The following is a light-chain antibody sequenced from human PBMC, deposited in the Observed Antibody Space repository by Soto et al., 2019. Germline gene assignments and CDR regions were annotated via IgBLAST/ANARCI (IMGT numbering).Light chain of an antibody. CDR3: QQYNNWSSLT. V-gene: IGKV3-15*01. CDR2: ATS. J-gene: IGKJ5*01. CDR1: QSVSTK. Sequence: EIVMTQSPATLSVSPGERATLSCRASQSVSTKLAWYQKRPGQAPRLLIYATSTRVTGIPARFSGSGFGTEFPLPISSLQSEDFAVYYCQQYNNWSSLTFGQGTRLEIK.